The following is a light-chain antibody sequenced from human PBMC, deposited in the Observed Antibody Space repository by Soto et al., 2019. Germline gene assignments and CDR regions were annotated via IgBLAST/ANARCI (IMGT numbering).Light chain of an antibody. V-gene: IGKV1-5*03. CDR2: KAS. J-gene: IGKJ1*01. CDR3: QQYNSSPWT. CDR1: QSISSW. Sequence: DIQMTQSPSTLSASEGDRVTITCRASQSISSWLAWYQQKPGKAPKLLIYKASSLESGVPSRFSGSGSGTDFTLTISSLQPDAFATYYYQQYNSSPWTFGQGTKVVVK.